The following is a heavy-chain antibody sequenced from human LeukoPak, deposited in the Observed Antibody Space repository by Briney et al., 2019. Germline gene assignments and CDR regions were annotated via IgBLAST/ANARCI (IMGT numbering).Heavy chain of an antibody. CDR1: GYTFTSYD. CDR2: MNPNSGNT. J-gene: IGHJ5*02. CDR3: ASSRITMVRGYNWFDP. V-gene: IGHV1-8*01. D-gene: IGHD3-10*01. Sequence: ASVKVSCKASGYTFTSYDINWVRQATGQGLEWMGWMNPNSGNTGYAQKFQGRVTMTRNTSISTAYMELSSLRSEDTAVYYCASSRITMVRGYNWFDPWGQGTLVTASS.